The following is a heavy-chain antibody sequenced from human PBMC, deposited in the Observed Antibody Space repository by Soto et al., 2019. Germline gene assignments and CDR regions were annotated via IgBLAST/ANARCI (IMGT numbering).Heavy chain of an antibody. Sequence: SETLSLTCTVSGGSVRSDDYYWRWSRQSPGKGLEWIGYIYYSGSTYSNPSLNGRVTISVDTSKNQFSLKLSSATAADTALYVCPRHYYDSSYYHCVGHDYCG. CDR3: PRHYYDSSYYHCVGHDY. CDR2: IYYSGST. J-gene: IGHJ4*01. CDR1: GGSVRSDDYY. V-gene: IGHV4-30-4*01. D-gene: IGHD3-22*01.